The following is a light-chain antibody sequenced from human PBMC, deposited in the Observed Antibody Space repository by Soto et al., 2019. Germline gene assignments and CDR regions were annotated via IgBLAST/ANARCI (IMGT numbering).Light chain of an antibody. CDR1: SGYSTYA. CDR3: QSLGTGIQV. V-gene: IGLV4-69*01. J-gene: IGLJ3*02. CDR2: INYDGTH. Sequence: QTVVTQSPYASASLGASVKLTCTLSSGYSTYAIAWHQQQSEKGPRFLMKINYDGTHSKGDGFFDRFSGSSSGAERHLTISGLHYDDEADYYCQSLGTGIQVCGGGTKPTVL.